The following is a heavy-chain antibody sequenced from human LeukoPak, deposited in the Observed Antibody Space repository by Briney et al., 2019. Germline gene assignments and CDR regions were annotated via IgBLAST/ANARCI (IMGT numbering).Heavy chain of an antibody. D-gene: IGHD3-10*01. CDR1: GFTVSSNY. V-gene: IGHV3-53*01. Sequence: GSLRLSCAASGFTVSSNYVGWVRQAPGKGLEWVSVIHTGGTTHYADSVKGRFTISKDNSNNTVYLQMNSVGVEDTAVYYCARVWFGYFFQWGQGALVTVSS. J-gene: IGHJ4*02. CDR2: IHTGGTT. CDR3: ARVWFGYFFQ.